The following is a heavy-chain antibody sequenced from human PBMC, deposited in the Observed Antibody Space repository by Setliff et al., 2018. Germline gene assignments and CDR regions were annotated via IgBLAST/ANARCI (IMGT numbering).Heavy chain of an antibody. V-gene: IGHV3-7*01. Sequence: PGGSLRLSCAASGFTFSRYWMSWVRQAPGKGLEWVANIKTDESEKYYVDSVKGRFTISRDNAKNSLYLQMNSLRAEDTAVYYCARSPDRWLGYFDLWGRGTQVTVSS. D-gene: IGHD5-12*01. CDR2: IKTDESEK. CDR1: GFTFSRYW. J-gene: IGHJ2*01. CDR3: ARSPDRWLGYFDL.